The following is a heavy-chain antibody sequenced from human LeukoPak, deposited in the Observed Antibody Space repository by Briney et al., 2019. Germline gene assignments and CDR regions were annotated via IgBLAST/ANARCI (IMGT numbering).Heavy chain of an antibody. CDR2: ISTSGST. J-gene: IGHJ4*02. D-gene: IGHD6-19*01. CDR3: ARQLWYSRGHMFDY. Sequence: SETLSLTFTVSGASISSFYWSWIRQPAGKGLEWIGRISTSGSTNYNPSLKSRVTMSVDASKNQFSLKLTSVTAADTAVYYCARQLWYSRGHMFDYWGQGTLVTVSS. V-gene: IGHV4-4*07. CDR1: GASISSFY.